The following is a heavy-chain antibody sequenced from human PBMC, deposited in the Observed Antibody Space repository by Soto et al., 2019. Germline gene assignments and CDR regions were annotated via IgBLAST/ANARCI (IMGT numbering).Heavy chain of an antibody. J-gene: IGHJ4*02. D-gene: IGHD3-10*01. V-gene: IGHV4-34*02. CDR1: GGSFSGYS. CDR2: INHSGSA. Sequence: QVQLQQWGAGLLKPSETLSLTCAVYGGSFSGYSWTWIRQPPGKALEWIGQINHSGSANYNPSLKGRVTISVATPKNQFSLELASVTAADTAVYYCARGLFREDSYSGGWYFFDYWGQGTLVTVSS. CDR3: ARGLFREDSYSGGWYFFDY.